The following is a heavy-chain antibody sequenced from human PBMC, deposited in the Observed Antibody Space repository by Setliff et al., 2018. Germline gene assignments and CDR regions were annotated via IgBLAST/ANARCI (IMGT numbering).Heavy chain of an antibody. V-gene: IGHV1-69*10. CDR3: ARREMATIVDYYYYGMDV. D-gene: IGHD5-12*01. CDR2: IIPILGIA. J-gene: IGHJ6*02. CDR1: GGTFSSYA. Sequence: ASVKVSCKASGGTFSSYAISRVRQAPGQGLEWMGGIIPILGIANYAQKFQGRVTITADKSTSTAYMELSSLRSEDTAVYYCARREMATIVDYYYYGMDVWGQGTTVTVSS.